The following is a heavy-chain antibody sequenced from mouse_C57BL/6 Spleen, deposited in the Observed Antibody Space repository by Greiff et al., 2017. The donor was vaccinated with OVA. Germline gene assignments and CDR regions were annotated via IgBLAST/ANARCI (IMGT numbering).Heavy chain of an antibody. CDR1: GFTFSDYY. D-gene: IGHD2-5*01. CDR3: ARGDSNYVDWYFDV. J-gene: IGHJ1*03. Sequence: EVMLVESEGGLVQPGSSMKLSCTASGFTFSDYYMAWVRQVPEKGLEWVANINYDGSSHYYLDSLKSRFIISRDNAKNILYLQMSSLKSEDTATYYCARGDSNYVDWYFDVWGTGTTVTVSS. CDR2: INYDGSSH. V-gene: IGHV5-16*01.